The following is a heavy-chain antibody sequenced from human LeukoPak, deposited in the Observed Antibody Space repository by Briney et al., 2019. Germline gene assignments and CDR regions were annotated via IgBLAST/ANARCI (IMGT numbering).Heavy chain of an antibody. J-gene: IGHJ4*02. Sequence: GGSLRLSCAASGFTFSSYGMHWVRQAPGKGLEWVAVISYDGSNKYYADSVKGRFTISRDNSKNTLYLRMNSLRAEDTAVYYCARARNYYDFDYWGQGTLVTVSS. CDR3: ARARNYYDFDY. CDR1: GFTFSSYG. D-gene: IGHD3-22*01. V-gene: IGHV3-30*19. CDR2: ISYDGSNK.